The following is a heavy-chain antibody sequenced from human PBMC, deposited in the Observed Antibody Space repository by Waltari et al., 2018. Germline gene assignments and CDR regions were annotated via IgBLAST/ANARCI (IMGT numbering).Heavy chain of an antibody. V-gene: IGHV4-59*08. CDR2: FYYSGGP. CDR1: GASIYNYY. CDR3: ARSTSGYSSPLDS. J-gene: IGHJ4*02. D-gene: IGHD3-22*01. Sequence: QVQLQESGPGLVKPSETLSLTCSVSGASIYNYYWSWIRQPPGKGLEWLGYFYYSGGPNYNPTLQGRVSISLHTSKKEVYLKLTSVTAADTAVYYCARSTSGYSSPLDSWGQGTLVTVSS.